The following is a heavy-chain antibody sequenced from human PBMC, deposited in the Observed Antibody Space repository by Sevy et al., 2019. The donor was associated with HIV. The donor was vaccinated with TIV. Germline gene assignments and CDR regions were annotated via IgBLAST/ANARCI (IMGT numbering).Heavy chain of an antibody. CDR1: GFTFSTYG. J-gene: IGHJ4*02. CDR2: IWYDGSNK. Sequence: GGSLRLSCVASGFTFSTYGMHWVRQAPGKGLEWVAVIWYDGSNKEYVDSVKGRFTISRDNSKDTLYLQTNSLRAEDTAVYYCARENIAVAGIGYYFDHWGQGTLVTVSS. D-gene: IGHD6-19*01. V-gene: IGHV3-33*01. CDR3: ARENIAVAGIGYYFDH.